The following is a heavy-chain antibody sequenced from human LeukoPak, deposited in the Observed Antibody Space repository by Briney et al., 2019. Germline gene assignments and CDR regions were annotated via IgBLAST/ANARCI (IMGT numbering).Heavy chain of an antibody. CDR1: GFTFSSYG. V-gene: IGHV3-30*02. J-gene: IGHJ4*02. Sequence: GGSLRLSCAASGFTFSSYGMHWVRQAPGKGLEWVGFIRLDGATEYYADSVKGRFSISRDNSKNTMYLQMNSLRGEDTAVYYCAKDRSYFDYWGQGTLVTVSS. CDR3: AKDRSYFDY. CDR2: IRLDGATE.